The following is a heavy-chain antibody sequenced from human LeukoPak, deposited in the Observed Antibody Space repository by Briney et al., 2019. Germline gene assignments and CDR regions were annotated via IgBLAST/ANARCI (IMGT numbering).Heavy chain of an antibody. CDR2: INPNSGNT. CDR3: ARDPLGHDHDFDY. CDR1: GYTFTGYY. V-gene: IGHV1-2*02. Sequence: GASVKVSCKASGYTFTGYYIHWVRQAPGQGLEWMGWINPNSGNTHYAHKFRGRVTMTRDTSITTAYMELSSLRSDDTALYYCARDPLGHDHDFDYWGQGIPVTVSS. D-gene: IGHD1-14*01. J-gene: IGHJ4*02.